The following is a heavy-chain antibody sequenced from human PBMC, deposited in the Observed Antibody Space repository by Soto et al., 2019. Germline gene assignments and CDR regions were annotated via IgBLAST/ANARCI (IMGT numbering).Heavy chain of an antibody. CDR1: GFTFSSYA. Sequence: EVQLLESGGGLVQPGGSLRLSCAASGFTFSSYALSWVRQAPGKGLEWVSAISGSGGNTYYADSVKGRFTISRDNSKNTVYLQANSLRAEDTAVYYCAGYSSSSVAYYYYGMDVWGQGTTVTVSS. CDR3: AGYSSSSVAYYYYGMDV. D-gene: IGHD6-6*01. V-gene: IGHV3-23*01. CDR2: ISGSGGNT. J-gene: IGHJ6*02.